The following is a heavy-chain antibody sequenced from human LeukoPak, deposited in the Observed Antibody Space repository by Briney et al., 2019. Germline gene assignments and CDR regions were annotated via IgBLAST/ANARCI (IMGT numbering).Heavy chain of an antibody. J-gene: IGHJ5*01. CDR1: GYTFTEYY. CDR2: VTPSTGDT. Sequence: GGSVKVSCKASGYTFTEYYIHWLRQAPGQGLEWMGWVTPSTGDTCYAQNFRGRVTMTRDTSISTGYMQLGGLKSDDTAVYYCARDIAPSGSWWFDSWGQGTLVSVSS. D-gene: IGHD6-13*01. V-gene: IGHV1-2*02. CDR3: ARDIAPSGSWWFDS.